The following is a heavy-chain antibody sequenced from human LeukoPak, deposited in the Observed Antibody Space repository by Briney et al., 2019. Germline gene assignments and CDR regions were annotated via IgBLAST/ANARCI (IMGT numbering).Heavy chain of an antibody. CDR3: ARHLSMYYNYGMDV. J-gene: IGHJ6*02. Sequence: GGSLRLSCAASGFTFSTYAMHWVRQAPGKGLEWVAVISYDGNNKYYADSVRGRFTTSRDNSKNTVSLQMDRLRAEDTAVYYCARHLSMYYNYGMDVWGQGTTVTVSS. D-gene: IGHD2-8*01. CDR2: ISYDGNNK. CDR1: GFTFSTYA. V-gene: IGHV3-30-3*01.